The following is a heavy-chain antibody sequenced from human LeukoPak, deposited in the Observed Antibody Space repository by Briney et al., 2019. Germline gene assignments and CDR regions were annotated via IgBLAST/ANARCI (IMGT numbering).Heavy chain of an antibody. CDR1: GGTFSSNA. Sequence: GSSVKVSCKASGGTFSSNAISWVRQAPGQGLEWMGWINTNTGNPTYAQGFTGRFVFSLDTSVSTAYLQICSLKAEDTAVYYCARDRVRYGMDVWGKGTTVTVSS. J-gene: IGHJ6*04. CDR3: ARDRVRYGMDV. D-gene: IGHD3-10*01. CDR2: INTNTGNP. V-gene: IGHV7-4-1*01.